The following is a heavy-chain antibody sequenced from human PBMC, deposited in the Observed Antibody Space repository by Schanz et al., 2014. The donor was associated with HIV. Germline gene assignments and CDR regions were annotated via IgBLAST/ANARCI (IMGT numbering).Heavy chain of an antibody. J-gene: IGHJ4*02. Sequence: QVQLVESGGGVVQPGRSLRLSCAGSGFSFDTFGIHWVRQAPGKGLEWVAVISYDGRNKYYADSVKGRFTISRDNSKNTLNLRVNSLRTEDTAVYYCARDLNVGRHFDYWGQGALVTVSS. V-gene: IGHV3-30*03. D-gene: IGHD1-26*01. CDR1: GFSFDTFG. CDR2: ISYDGRNK. CDR3: ARDLNVGRHFDY.